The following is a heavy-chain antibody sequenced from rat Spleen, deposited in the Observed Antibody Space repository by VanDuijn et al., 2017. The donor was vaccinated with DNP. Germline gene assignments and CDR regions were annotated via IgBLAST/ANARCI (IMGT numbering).Heavy chain of an antibody. Sequence: EVQLVESGGGLVQPGRSLKVSCVVSGFTFNNYWMTWIRQVPGKGLEWVASITTSGDSIYSPDSVKGRFTISRDNAKSTLYLQMNSLRSEDMATYYCARWNSGYYAMDAWGQGTSVTVSS. J-gene: IGHJ4*01. D-gene: IGHD4-3*01. CDR3: ARWNSGYYAMDA. CDR2: ITTSGDSI. CDR1: GFTFNNYW. V-gene: IGHV5-31*01.